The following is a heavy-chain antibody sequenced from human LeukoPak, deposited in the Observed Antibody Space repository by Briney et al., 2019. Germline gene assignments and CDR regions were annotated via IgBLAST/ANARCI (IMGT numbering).Heavy chain of an antibody. D-gene: IGHD1-26*01. J-gene: IGHJ4*02. Sequence: SETLSLTCTVSGGSISSSSYYWGWIRQPPGKGLEWIGSIYYSGSTYYNPSLKSRVTISVDTSKNQFSLKLSPVTAADTAVYYCASFRYSGSYSDYWGQGTLVTVSS. CDR2: IYYSGST. CDR1: GGSISSSSYY. CDR3: ASFRYSGSYSDY. V-gene: IGHV4-39*01.